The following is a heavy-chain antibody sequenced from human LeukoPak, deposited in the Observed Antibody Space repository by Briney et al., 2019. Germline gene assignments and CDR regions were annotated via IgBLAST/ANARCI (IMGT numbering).Heavy chain of an antibody. D-gene: IGHD1-26*01. CDR1: GGSFSGYY. V-gene: IGHV4-34*01. Sequence: PSETLSLTCAVYGGSFSGYYWSWIRQPPGKGLEWIGNIYYSGSTYYNPSLKSRVTISVDTSKNQFSLKLSSVTAADTAVYYCARGGMGATDYWGQGTLVTVSS. CDR3: ARGGMGATDY. J-gene: IGHJ4*02. CDR2: IYYSGST.